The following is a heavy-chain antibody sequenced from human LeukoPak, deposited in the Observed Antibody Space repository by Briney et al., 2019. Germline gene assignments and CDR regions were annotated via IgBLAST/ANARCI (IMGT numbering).Heavy chain of an antibody. Sequence: SQTLSLTCAICGDSVTSNSAAWNWIRQSPSRGLEWLGRTYYRSKWYNDYAVSVKSRITINPDTSKNQFSLQLNSVTPEDTAVYYCARGLQRRKQWLDYFDYWGQGTLVTVSS. D-gene: IGHD6-19*01. CDR2: TYYRSKWYN. V-gene: IGHV6-1*01. J-gene: IGHJ4*02. CDR3: ARGLQRRKQWLDYFDY. CDR1: GDSVTSNSAA.